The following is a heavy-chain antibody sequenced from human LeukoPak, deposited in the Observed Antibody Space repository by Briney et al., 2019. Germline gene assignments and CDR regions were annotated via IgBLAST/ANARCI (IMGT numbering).Heavy chain of an antibody. CDR3: ARDSVRDSSGYYYRYYFDY. CDR1: GFTFSSYA. CDR2: ISSSGITI. Sequence: GGSLRLSCGASGFTFSSYAMAWVRQAPGKGLEWVSHISSSGITIYYADSVKGRFTISRDNAKNSLYLQMNSLRAEDTAVYYCARDSVRDSSGYYYRYYFDYWGQGTLVTVSS. D-gene: IGHD3-22*01. V-gene: IGHV3-48*03. J-gene: IGHJ4*02.